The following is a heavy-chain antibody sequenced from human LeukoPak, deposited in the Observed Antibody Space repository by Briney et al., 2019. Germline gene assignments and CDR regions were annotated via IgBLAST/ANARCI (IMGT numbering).Heavy chain of an antibody. V-gene: IGHV1-69*01. D-gene: IGHD3-3*01. Sequence: ASVKVSCKASGGTFSSYAISWVRQAPGQGLEWMGGIIPIFGTANYAQKFQGRVTITADESTSTAYMELSSLRSEDTAVYYCARSMMEWLLKGWFDPWGQGTLVTVSS. CDR3: ARSMMEWLLKGWFDP. J-gene: IGHJ5*02. CDR1: GGTFSSYA. CDR2: IIPIFGTA.